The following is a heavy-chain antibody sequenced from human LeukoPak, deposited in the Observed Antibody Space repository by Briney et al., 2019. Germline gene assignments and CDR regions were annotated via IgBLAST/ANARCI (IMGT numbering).Heavy chain of an antibody. CDR3: ARLLSDGYSPFDS. V-gene: IGHV1-18*01. J-gene: IGHJ4*02. CDR2: IIAYNGNT. CDR1: GYTFTNYG. Sequence: GASVKVSCKASGYTFTNYGISWVRQAPGQGLEWMGRIIAYNGNTNYAQRLQDRVTMTTDTSTSTAYMELRSLRPDDTAVYYCARLLSDGYSPFDSWGQGTLVTVSS. D-gene: IGHD5-24*01.